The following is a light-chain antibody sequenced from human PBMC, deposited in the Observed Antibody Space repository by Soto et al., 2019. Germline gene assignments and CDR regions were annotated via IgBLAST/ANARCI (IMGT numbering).Light chain of an antibody. CDR2: AAA. Sequence: IHMTQSPSSLSASLVDRVTITCXASQSITTYLNWYQQTSGEAPKLLIYAAARLQTGVPSRFSGSGSGTDFTLTISSLQPEDFATYYCQQAYGAPPTFGQGTKVDIK. J-gene: IGKJ1*01. CDR3: QQAYGAPPT. CDR1: QSITTY. V-gene: IGKV1-39*01.